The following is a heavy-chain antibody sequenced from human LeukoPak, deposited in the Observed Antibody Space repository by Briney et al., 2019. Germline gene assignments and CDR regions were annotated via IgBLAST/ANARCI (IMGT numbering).Heavy chain of an antibody. CDR1: GFTFSDHY. CDR2: ITSTTSHV. J-gene: IGHJ3*01. CDR3: ARERYSRKDNDALDL. V-gene: IGHV3-69-1*01. D-gene: IGHD1-26*01. Sequence: PGGSLRLSCGASGFTFSDHYMHWVRQAPGKGLEWVSYITSTTSHVYYPASVKGRFSIARDNSKNSVYLQMNSLRAEDTAVYYCARERYSRKDNDALDLWGQGTMVTVSA.